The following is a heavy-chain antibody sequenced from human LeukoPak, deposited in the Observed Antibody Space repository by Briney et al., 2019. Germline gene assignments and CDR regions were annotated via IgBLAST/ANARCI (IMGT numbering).Heavy chain of an antibody. D-gene: IGHD3-22*01. CDR2: IDHSGNT. CDR1: GYSINSGYC. J-gene: IGHJ4*02. Sequence: SETLSLTCAVSGYSINSGYCWGWIRQPPGKGLEWIGGIDHSGNTHYNPSLKNRVTISADTSKNEFSLKLSSVTATDTAVYYCARVPHSVEGSMKAVFIHYFDYWGQGSLVTVSS. CDR3: ARVPHSVEGSMKAVFIHYFDY. V-gene: IGHV4-38-2*01.